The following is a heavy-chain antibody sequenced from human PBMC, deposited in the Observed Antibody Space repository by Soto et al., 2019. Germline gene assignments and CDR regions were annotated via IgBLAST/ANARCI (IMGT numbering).Heavy chain of an antibody. CDR3: ASRTGIYYILWGENDYSMAV. Sequence: PSETLSLTCTVSGGSISSYYWSWIRQPPGKGLEWIGYIYYSGSTNYNPSLKSRVTISVDTSKNQFSLKLSSVTAADAAVYYCASRTGIYYILWGENDYSMAVGGKGPRFTFSS. CDR2: IYYSGST. V-gene: IGHV4-59*08. CDR1: GGSISSYY. J-gene: IGHJ6*03. D-gene: IGHD3-10*01.